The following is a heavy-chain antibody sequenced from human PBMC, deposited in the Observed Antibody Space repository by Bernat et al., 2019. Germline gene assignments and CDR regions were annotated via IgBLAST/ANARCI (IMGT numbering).Heavy chain of an antibody. D-gene: IGHD6-19*01. CDR2: IHSGGST. J-gene: IGHJ4*02. Sequence: EVQLVESGGGLIQPGGSLRLSCAASGFTVSSNYMGWVRQAPGKGLEWVATIHSGGSTYYADSVKGRFTICRDNSKNTVHLQLNSLGAEDTAVYYCARDPAVAGTFDYWGQGTLVTVSS. CDR3: ARDPAVAGTFDY. V-gene: IGHV3-53*01. CDR1: GFTVSSNY.